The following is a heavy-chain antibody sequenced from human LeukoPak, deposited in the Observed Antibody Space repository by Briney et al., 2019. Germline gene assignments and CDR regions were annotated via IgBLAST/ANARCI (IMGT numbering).Heavy chain of an antibody. Sequence: ASVKVSCKASGYTFTSYDINWVRQATGQGLEWMGWMNPNSGNTGYAQKFQGRVTMTRNTSISTAYMELSSLRSEDTAVYYCARTNRITIFGVVTYYMDVWGKGTTVTVSS. CDR3: ARTNRITIFGVVTYYMDV. D-gene: IGHD3-3*01. J-gene: IGHJ6*03. V-gene: IGHV1-8*01. CDR1: GYTFTSYD. CDR2: MNPNSGNT.